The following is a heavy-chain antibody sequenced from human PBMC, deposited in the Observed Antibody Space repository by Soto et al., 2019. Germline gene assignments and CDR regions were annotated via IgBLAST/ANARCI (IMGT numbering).Heavy chain of an antibody. J-gene: IGHJ6*02. V-gene: IGHV1-46*01. CDR3: ARWGRVVTSLPHSPYGMDV. CDR1: GYTFTSYY. Sequence: VASVKVSCKASGYTFTSYYMHWVRQAPGQGLEWMGIINPSGGSTSYAQKFQGRVTMTRDTSTNTVYMELSSLRSEDTAVYYCARWGRVVTSLPHSPYGMDVWGQGTTVTVSS. CDR2: INPSGGST. D-gene: IGHD3-16*01.